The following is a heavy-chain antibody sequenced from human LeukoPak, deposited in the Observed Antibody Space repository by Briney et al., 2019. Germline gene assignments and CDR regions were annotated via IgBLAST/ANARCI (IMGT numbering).Heavy chain of an antibody. CDR1: GESISGFY. J-gene: IGHJ4*02. CDR3: ARHESRDGYNFDY. D-gene: IGHD5-24*01. CDR2: IYHSGST. Sequence: SETLSLTCTVSGESISGFYWTWIRQLPGKGLEWIGSIYHSGSTYYNPSLKSRVTISVDTSKNQFSLKLSSVTAADTAVYYCARHESRDGYNFDYWGQGTLVTVSS. V-gene: IGHV4-38-2*02.